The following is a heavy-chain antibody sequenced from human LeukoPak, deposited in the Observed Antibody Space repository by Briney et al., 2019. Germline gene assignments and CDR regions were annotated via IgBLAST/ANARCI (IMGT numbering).Heavy chain of an antibody. J-gene: IGHJ4*02. Sequence: GGSLRLSCAASGFTFSTYSMNWVRQAPGKGLEWVSSISSSSSYIYYADSVKGRFTIPRDNAKNSLYLQMNSLRAEDTAVYYCAGGSGYSYGYPPHYWGQGTLVTVSS. D-gene: IGHD5-18*01. CDR3: AGGSGYSYGYPPHY. CDR2: ISSSSSYI. V-gene: IGHV3-21*01. CDR1: GFTFSTYS.